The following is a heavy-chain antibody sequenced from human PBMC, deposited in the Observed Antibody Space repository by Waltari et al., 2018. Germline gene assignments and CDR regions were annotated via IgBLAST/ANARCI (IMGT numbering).Heavy chain of an antibody. Sequence: QVQLVQSGAEVKKPGASVTVSCTASSYMFTNHGISWMRQAPGQGLEWMGWISPYNGNTDFAQKLQDRISMTTDRSTSTAYMELRSLRSDDTAVYYCARDHYSGYDFNDYWGQGTLVTVSS. D-gene: IGHD5-12*01. J-gene: IGHJ4*02. CDR1: SYMFTNHG. V-gene: IGHV1-18*01. CDR3: ARDHYSGYDFNDY. CDR2: ISPYNGNT.